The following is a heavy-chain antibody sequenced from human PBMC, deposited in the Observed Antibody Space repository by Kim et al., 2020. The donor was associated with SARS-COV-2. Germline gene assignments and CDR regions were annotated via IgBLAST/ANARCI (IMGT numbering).Heavy chain of an antibody. J-gene: IGHJ4*02. CDR3: ASGYSSGWYGFDY. V-gene: IGHV3-48*04. CDR1: GFTFRDYS. CDR2: ISSSSSAI. Sequence: GGSLRLSCTASGFTFRDYSMSWVRQAPGKGLEWVSYISSSSSAIYYADSVKGRFTISRDNAKNSLYLQMNSLRAEDTAVYYCASGYSSGWYGFDYWGQGTLVTVSS. D-gene: IGHD6-19*01.